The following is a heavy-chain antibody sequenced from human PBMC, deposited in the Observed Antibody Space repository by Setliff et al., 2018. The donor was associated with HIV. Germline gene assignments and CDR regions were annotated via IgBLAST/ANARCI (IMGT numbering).Heavy chain of an antibody. CDR1: GFTLSSNY. CDR3: ARDRAPVNWFDP. J-gene: IGHJ5*02. Sequence: LRLSCAASGFTLSSNYMTWVRQAPGKGLEWVSVIYSDGRTYYADPVKGLFTISRDDSKNTLYLQMNSLRAEDTAVYYCARDRAPVNWFDPWGQGTLVTVSS. V-gene: IGHV3-66*01. CDR2: IYSDGRT.